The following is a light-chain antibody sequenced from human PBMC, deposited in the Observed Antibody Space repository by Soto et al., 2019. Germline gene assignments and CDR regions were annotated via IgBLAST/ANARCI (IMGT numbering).Light chain of an antibody. CDR2: EVN. Sequence: QSALTQPASVSGSPGQSITISCTGTSSNVGSYKLVSWYQQHPGKAPKLMIFEVNKRPSGVSNRFSGSKSGNTASLTISGLQAEDEADYYCCSHTRSSTYVFGTGTKLTVL. CDR1: SSNVGSYKL. J-gene: IGLJ1*01. CDR3: CSHTRSSTYV. V-gene: IGLV2-23*02.